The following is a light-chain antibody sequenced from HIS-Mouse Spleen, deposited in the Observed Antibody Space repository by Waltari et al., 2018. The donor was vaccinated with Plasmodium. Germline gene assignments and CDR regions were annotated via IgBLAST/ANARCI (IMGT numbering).Light chain of an antibody. Sequence: AIQLTQSPSSLSASVGDRVNITCRASQGISSALAWYQQKPGKAPKLLIYEASSLESGVPSRFSGSGSGTDFTLTISSLQPEDFATYYCQQFNNYPSITFGQGTRLEIK. V-gene: IGKV1D-13*01. CDR2: EAS. J-gene: IGKJ5*01. CDR1: QGISSA. CDR3: QQFNNYPSIT.